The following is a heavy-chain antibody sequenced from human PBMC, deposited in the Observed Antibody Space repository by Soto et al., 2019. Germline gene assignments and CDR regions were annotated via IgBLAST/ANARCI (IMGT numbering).Heavy chain of an antibody. V-gene: IGHV1-18*01. CDR2: INAYVGET. Sequence: QVQLVQSGAEVKKPGASVKVSCKASGYSFTHYGITWVRQAPGQGLEWTGWINAYVGETKSAQKYEGRVTVTMDTSTNTAYLELMSLRSDDTAVYYCARGDGATLDYWGQGTLVRVSA. J-gene: IGHJ4*02. CDR3: ARGDGATLDY. CDR1: GYSFTHYG.